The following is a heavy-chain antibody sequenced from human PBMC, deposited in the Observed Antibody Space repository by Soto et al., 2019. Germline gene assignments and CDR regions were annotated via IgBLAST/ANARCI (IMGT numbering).Heavy chain of an antibody. CDR1: GFTVSSNY. CDR2: LYSGGRT. D-gene: IGHD3-10*01. J-gene: IGHJ4*02. V-gene: IGHV3-66*01. Sequence: PGGSLRLSCAASGFTVSSNYMSWVRQAPGKGLEWVSILYSGGRTYYADSVKGRFTISRDNSKNTLYLQMNSLRAEDTAVYYCVRGGEASGPFESWGQGTLVTVSS. CDR3: VRGGEASGPFES.